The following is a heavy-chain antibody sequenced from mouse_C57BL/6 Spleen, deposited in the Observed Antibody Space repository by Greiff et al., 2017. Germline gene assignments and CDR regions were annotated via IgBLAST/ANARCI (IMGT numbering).Heavy chain of an antibody. CDR1: GYAFSSYW. J-gene: IGHJ3*01. CDR2: IYPGDGDT. CDR3: SREDYYGSSAFAY. D-gene: IGHD1-1*01. Sequence: QVQLKESGAELVKPGASVKISCKASGYAFSSYWMNWVKQRPGQGLEWIGQIYPGDGDTNYNGQFKGKATLTADTSSSTPYMQLSSRTSEDSAVYCCSREDYYGSSAFAYWGQGTLVTVSA. V-gene: IGHV1-80*01.